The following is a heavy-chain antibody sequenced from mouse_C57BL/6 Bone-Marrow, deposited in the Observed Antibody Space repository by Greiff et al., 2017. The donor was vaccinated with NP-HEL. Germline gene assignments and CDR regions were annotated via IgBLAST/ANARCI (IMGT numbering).Heavy chain of an antibody. V-gene: IGHV14-4*01. CDR3: TTYYYGSSLWYFDV. CDR1: GFNITDDY. D-gene: IGHD1-1*01. J-gene: IGHJ1*03. CDR2: IDPENGDT. Sequence: VQLQQSGAELVTPGASVKLSCTASGFNITDDYMHWVKQRPEQGLEWIGWIDPENGDTEYASKFQGKATITADTSSNTAYLQLSSLTSEDTAVYYCTTYYYGSSLWYFDVWGTGTTVTVSS.